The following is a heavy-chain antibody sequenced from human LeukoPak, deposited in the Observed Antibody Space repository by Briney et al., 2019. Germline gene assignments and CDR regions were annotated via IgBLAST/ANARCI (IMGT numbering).Heavy chain of an antibody. J-gene: IGHJ4*02. Sequence: GGSLRLSCAASGFTFSSYSLNWVRQAPGKGLEWVSSISTSSSYIYYADSVKGRFTISRDNAKNSLYLQMNSLRAEDTAVYYCARGPSGYHNTGGQGTLVTVSS. D-gene: IGHD5-12*01. CDR2: ISTSSSYI. CDR1: GFTFSSYS. V-gene: IGHV3-21*01. CDR3: ARGPSGYHNT.